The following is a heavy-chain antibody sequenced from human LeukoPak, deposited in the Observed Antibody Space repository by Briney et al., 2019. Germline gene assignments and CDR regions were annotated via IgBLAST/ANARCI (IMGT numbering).Heavy chain of an antibody. Sequence: GGSLRLSCAASGFRFSSFAMSWVRQVPGKGLEWVSAISGGGSNTYYAASVKGRFTISRDNSKNTLYLQMNSLRAEDTAVYYCATPYFDFWSGYYRGWGQGTLVTVSS. V-gene: IGHV3-23*01. J-gene: IGHJ4*02. CDR3: ATPYFDFWSGYYRG. D-gene: IGHD3-3*01. CDR2: ISGGGSNT. CDR1: GFRFSSFA.